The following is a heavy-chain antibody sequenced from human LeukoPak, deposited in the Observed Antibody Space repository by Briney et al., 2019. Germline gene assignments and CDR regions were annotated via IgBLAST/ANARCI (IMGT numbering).Heavy chain of an antibody. D-gene: IGHD3-10*01. CDR2: IYSGGST. CDR1: GFTVSSNY. CDR3: ARDLLGSGSYFDYYYYGMDV. V-gene: IGHV3-66*01. Sequence: PGGSLRLSCAASGFTVSSNYMSWVRRAPGKGLEWVSVIYSGGSTYYADSVKGRFTISRDNSKNTLYLQMNSLRAEDTAVYYCARDLLGSGSYFDYYYYGMDVWGQGTTVTVSS. J-gene: IGHJ6*02.